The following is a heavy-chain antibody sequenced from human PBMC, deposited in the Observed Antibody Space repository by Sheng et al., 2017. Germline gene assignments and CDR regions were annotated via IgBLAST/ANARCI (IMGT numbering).Heavy chain of an antibody. D-gene: IGHD6-19*01. CDR2: IRSKKVGGST. CDR1: AFTFSDAW. J-gene: IGHJ6*02. CDR3: STSRLVSGTSDL. V-gene: IGHV3-15*01. Sequence: EAQLVESGGGFVEPGKSVRLSCAASAFTFSDAWINWVRHSPGKGLEWLGRIRSKKVGGSTEYAAPVKGRFTISRDDSEMASYLQINSLKSEDTAVYYCSTSRLVSGTSDLWGQGTTVTVSS.